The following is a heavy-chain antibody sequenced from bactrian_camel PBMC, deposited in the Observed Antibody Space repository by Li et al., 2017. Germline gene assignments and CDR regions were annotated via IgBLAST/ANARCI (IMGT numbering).Heavy chain of an antibody. CDR1: GSFRTRNC. CDR2: IDVDGAIL. Sequence: HVQLVESGGGSVQIGGSLSLSCVDAGSFRTRNCMAWYRQVSEIGREGVADIDVDGAILYTDSVKGRFTLSKDDAQNTLNLQMNSLKPEDTAMYYCGADSVGRCRARGWVERPSVAAYDYWGQGTQVTVS. D-gene: IGHD5*01. V-gene: IGHV3S1*01. CDR3: GADSVGRCRARGWVERPSVAAYDY. J-gene: IGHJ4*01.